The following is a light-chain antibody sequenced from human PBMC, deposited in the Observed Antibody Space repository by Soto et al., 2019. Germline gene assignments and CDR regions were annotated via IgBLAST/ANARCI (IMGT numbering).Light chain of an antibody. CDR3: SSYTSSSTVV. Sequence: QSALTQPASVSGSPGQSITISCTGTSSDVGAYNSVSWYQQHPSKAPKLMIYDVSNRPSGVSNRFSGSKSGNTASLTISGLQAEDEADYYCSSYTSSSTVVFGGGTKLTVL. J-gene: IGLJ3*02. CDR2: DVS. V-gene: IGLV2-14*01. CDR1: SSDVGAYNS.